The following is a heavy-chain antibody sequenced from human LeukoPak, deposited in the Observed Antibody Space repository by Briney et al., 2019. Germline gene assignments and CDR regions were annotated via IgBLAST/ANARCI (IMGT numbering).Heavy chain of an antibody. Sequence: GGSLRLSCAGSRFTFSSYWMNWVRQAPGTGLEWVASIKYDECEKSYVDSLNGRFTISRDNAKNSLYLQMSSLRAEDTAVYYCARDGTAAGLYFDLWGQGTLVTVSS. CDR3: ARDGTAAGLYFDL. CDR1: RFTFSSYW. D-gene: IGHD6-13*01. CDR2: IKYDECEK. J-gene: IGHJ4*01. V-gene: IGHV3-7*01.